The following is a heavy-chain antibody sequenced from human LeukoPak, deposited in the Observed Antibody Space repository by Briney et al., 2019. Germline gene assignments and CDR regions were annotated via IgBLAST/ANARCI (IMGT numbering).Heavy chain of an antibody. V-gene: IGHV1-8*01. CDR1: GYTFTSYD. J-gene: IGHJ4*02. CDR3: ATSPSYYYDSSGYPDY. CDR2: MNPNSGNT. D-gene: IGHD3-22*01. Sequence: GASVKVSCKASGYTFTSYDINWVRQATGQGLEWMGWMNPNSGNTGYAQKFQGRVTMTRNTSISTAYMELSSLRSVDTAVYYCATSPSYYYDSSGYPDYWGQGTLVTVSS.